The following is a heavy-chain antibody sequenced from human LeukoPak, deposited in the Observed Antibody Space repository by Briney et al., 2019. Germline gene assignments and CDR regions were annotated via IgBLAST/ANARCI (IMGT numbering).Heavy chain of an antibody. Sequence: GGSLTLSCSASGFTFSSYGMHWARQAPGKGLEWVAVIWYDGSNKYYADSVKGRFTISRDNSKNTLYLQMNRLRAEDTAVYYCAKDELPAAIYAAFDIWGQGTMVTVSS. CDR3: AKDELPAAIYAAFDI. V-gene: IGHV3-33*06. J-gene: IGHJ3*02. D-gene: IGHD2-2*02. CDR1: GFTFSSYG. CDR2: IWYDGSNK.